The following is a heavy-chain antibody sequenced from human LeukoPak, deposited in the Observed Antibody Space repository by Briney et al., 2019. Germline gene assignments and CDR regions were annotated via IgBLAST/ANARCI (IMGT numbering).Heavy chain of an antibody. CDR2: FDPEDGET. CDR1: GYTLTELS. V-gene: IGHV1-24*01. CDR3: ATAGYGDLHDAFDI. J-gene: IGHJ3*02. Sequence: ASVKVSCKVSGYTLTELSMHWVRQAPGKGLEWMGGFDPEDGETIYAQKFQGRVTMTEDTSTDTAYMELSSLRSEDTAVYYCATAGYGDLHDAFDIWGQGTMVTVSS. D-gene: IGHD4-17*01.